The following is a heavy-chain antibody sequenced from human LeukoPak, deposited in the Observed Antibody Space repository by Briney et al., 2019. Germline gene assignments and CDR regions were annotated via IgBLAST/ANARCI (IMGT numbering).Heavy chain of an antibody. D-gene: IGHD2-8*01. CDR1: GYTFTGPY. J-gene: IGHJ4*02. Sequence: ASLKVSCKASGYTFTGPYIHWMRQAPGQGLEWMGWINPNSGGTKYAQKFQGRVTVTRDTSISTVYMELSGLRDDDTAAYYCARVEYCTKGGRINCDLWGQGTLVTVSS. CDR3: ARVEYCTKGGRINCDL. V-gene: IGHV1-2*02. CDR2: INPNSGGT.